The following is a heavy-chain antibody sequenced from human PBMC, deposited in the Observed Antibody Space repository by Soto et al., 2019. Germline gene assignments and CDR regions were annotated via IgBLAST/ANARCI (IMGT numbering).Heavy chain of an antibody. V-gene: IGHV3-30*18. CDR2: ISYDGSHK. CDR3: AKDSGELHDPPLYTWFDP. D-gene: IGHD1-26*01. Sequence: QAQLVESGGGVVQPGRSLSLSCAASGFTFSNYGFRWVRQAPGKGLEWVAVISYDGSHKYYTDSVKGRFTISRDNSKNAVSLQMNNLRPDHTAVYYFAKDSGELHDPPLYTWFDPWCLGTLVTVSS. CDR1: GFTFSNYG. J-gene: IGHJ5*02.